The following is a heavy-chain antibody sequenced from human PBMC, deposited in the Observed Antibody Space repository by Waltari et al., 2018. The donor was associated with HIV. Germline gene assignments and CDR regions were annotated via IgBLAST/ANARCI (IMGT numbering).Heavy chain of an antibody. CDR1: GFTVSSNY. V-gene: IGHV3-53*01. D-gene: IGHD5-12*01. J-gene: IGHJ4*02. CDR2: IYSGSST. CDR3: ARDPEMATKWGY. Sequence: EVQLVESGGGLIQPGGSLRLSCAASGFTVSSNYMSWVRQAPGKGLEGVSVIYSGSSTYYADSVKGRFTISRDNSKNTLYLQMNSLRAEDTAVYYCARDPEMATKWGYWGQGTLVTVSS.